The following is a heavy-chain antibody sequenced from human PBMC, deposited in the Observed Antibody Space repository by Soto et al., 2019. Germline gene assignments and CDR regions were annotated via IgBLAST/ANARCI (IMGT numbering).Heavy chain of an antibody. V-gene: IGHV1-69*12. Sequence: QVQLVQSGAEVKKPGSSVKVSRKASGGTFSSYAISWVRQAPGQGLEWMGGIIPIFGTANYAQKFQGRVTITADESTSTAYMELSSLRSEDTAVYYCARGRVTTFGVVYYHYGMDVWGQGTTVTVSS. CDR2: IIPIFGTA. J-gene: IGHJ6*02. CDR1: GGTFSSYA. D-gene: IGHD3-16*01. CDR3: ARGRVTTFGVVYYHYGMDV.